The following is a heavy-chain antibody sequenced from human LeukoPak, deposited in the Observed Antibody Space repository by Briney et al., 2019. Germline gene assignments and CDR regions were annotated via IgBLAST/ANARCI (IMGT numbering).Heavy chain of an antibody. V-gene: IGHV4-61*01. CDR2: ISYSGST. D-gene: IGHD2-15*01. Sequence: SETLSLTCTVSGASVSSGSYYWSWIRQPPGKGLEWIGYISYSGSTNYNPSLKSRVTISVDTSKNQFSLKLSSVTAADTAVYYCVRNPPYCSGGSCFSDWGQGTLVTVSS. CDR3: VRNPPYCSGGSCFSD. J-gene: IGHJ4*02. CDR1: GASVSSGSYY.